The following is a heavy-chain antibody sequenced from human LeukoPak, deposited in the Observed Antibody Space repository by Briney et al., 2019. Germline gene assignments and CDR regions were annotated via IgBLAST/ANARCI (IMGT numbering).Heavy chain of an antibody. CDR2: INHSGST. D-gene: IGHD3-16*02. V-gene: IGHV4-34*01. Sequence: SETLSLTCAVYGRSFSGYYWSWIRQPPGKGLEWIGEINHSGSTNYNPSLKSRVTISVDTSKNQFSLKLSSVTAADTAVYYCARHARRITFGGVIVYFDYWGQGTLVTVSS. CDR3: ARHARRITFGGVIVYFDY. CDR1: GRSFSGYY. J-gene: IGHJ4*02.